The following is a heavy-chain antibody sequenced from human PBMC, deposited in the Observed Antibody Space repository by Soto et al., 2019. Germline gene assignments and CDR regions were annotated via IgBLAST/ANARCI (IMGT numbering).Heavy chain of an antibody. D-gene: IGHD3-16*01. V-gene: IGHV4-39*01. CDR2: VYYSGTT. CDR3: ARQTGGFGYYFDY. J-gene: IGHJ4*02. Sequence: QLQLQESGPGLVKPSETLSLTCTVSGGSVSSSDYYWGWIRQPPGKELEWIGAVYYSGTTYYMPSLKSRVTISVDTSKNHFSLNLRSVTAADTAVYYCARQTGGFGYYFDYWGQGALVTVSP. CDR1: GGSVSSSDYY.